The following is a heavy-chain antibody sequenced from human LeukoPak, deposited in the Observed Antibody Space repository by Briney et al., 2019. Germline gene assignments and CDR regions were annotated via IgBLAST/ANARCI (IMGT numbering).Heavy chain of an antibody. V-gene: IGHV4-34*01. D-gene: IGHD2-2*02. CDR3: ARDSRYCSSTSCYTYYYYGMDV. Sequence: SETLSLTCAVYGGSFSGYYWSWIRQPPGKGLEWIGEINHSGSTNYNPSLKSRVTISVDTSKNQFSLKLSSVTAADTAVYYCARDSRYCSSTSCYTYYYYGMDVGAQGPTVTVSS. J-gene: IGHJ6*02. CDR1: GGSFSGYY. CDR2: INHSGST.